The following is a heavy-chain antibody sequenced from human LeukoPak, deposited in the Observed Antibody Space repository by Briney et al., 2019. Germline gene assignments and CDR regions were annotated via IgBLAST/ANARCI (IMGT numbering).Heavy chain of an antibody. J-gene: IGHJ4*02. CDR2: IYTSGST. V-gene: IGHV4-4*07. Sequence: PSETLSLTCTVSGGSISSYYWSWIRQPAGKGLEWIGRIYTSGSTNYNPSLKSRVTMSVDTSKNQFSLKLSSVTAADTAVYYCARIGFDYYDSSGYYHFDYWGQGTLVTVSS. CDR3: ARIGFDYYDSSGYYHFDY. CDR1: GGSISSYY. D-gene: IGHD3-22*01.